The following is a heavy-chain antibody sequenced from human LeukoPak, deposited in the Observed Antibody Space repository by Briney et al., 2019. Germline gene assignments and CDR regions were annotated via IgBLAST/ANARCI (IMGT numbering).Heavy chain of an antibody. V-gene: IGHV4-59*01. D-gene: IGHD3-22*01. Sequence: SETLSLTCTVSGGSISSYYWSWIRQPPGKGLEWIGYIYYSGSTNYNPSLKSRVTISVDTSKNQFSLKLSSVTAADTAVYYCARDRGGYPCGPWGQGTLVTVSS. CDR3: ARDRGGYPCGP. CDR1: GGSISSYY. CDR2: IYYSGST. J-gene: IGHJ5*02.